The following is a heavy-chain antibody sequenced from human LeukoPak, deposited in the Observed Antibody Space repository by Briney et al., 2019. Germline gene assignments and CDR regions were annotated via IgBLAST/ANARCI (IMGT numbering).Heavy chain of an antibody. J-gene: IGHJ5*02. CDR2: IYYSGST. CDR3: ARHKHCSGGSCYSASWFDP. CDR1: GGSISSYY. V-gene: IGHV4-59*08. Sequence: SSETLPLTCTVSGGSISSYYWSWIRQPPGKGLEWIGYIYYSGSTNYNPSLKSRVTISVDTSKNQFSLKLSSVTAADTAVYYCARHKHCSGGSCYSASWFDPWGQGTLVTVSS. D-gene: IGHD2-15*01.